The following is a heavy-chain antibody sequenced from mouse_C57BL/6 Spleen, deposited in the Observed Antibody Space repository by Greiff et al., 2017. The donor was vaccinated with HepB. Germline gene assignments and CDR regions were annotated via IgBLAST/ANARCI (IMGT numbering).Heavy chain of an antibody. J-gene: IGHJ1*03. CDR1: GYTFTDYY. CDR3: AREGSYDYYSYFDV. V-gene: IGHV1-76*01. CDR2: IYPGSGNT. D-gene: IGHD2-4*01. Sequence: QVQLQQSGAELVRPGASVKLSCKASGYTFTDYYINWVKQRPGQGLEWIARIYPGSGNTYYNEKFKGKATLTAEKSSSTAYMQLSSLTSEDSAVYFCAREGSYDYYSYFDVWGTGTTVTVSS.